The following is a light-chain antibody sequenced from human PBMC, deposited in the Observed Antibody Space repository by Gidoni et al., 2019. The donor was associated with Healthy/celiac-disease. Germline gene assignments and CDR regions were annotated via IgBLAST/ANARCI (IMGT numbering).Light chain of an antibody. V-gene: IGKV3-11*01. CDR1: QSVSSY. CDR2: EAS. Sequence: EIVLTQSPATLYLSPVERDTLSCRASQSVSSYLAWYQQKPGQAPRLLIYEASNRATGIPARFSGSGSGTDFTLTISSLEPEDVAVYYCQQHSNWPITFGQGTRLEIK. CDR3: QQHSNWPIT. J-gene: IGKJ5*01.